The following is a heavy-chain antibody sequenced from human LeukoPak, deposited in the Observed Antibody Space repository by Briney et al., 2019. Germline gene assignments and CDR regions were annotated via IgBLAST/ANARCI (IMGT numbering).Heavy chain of an antibody. CDR1: GYTFSDYD. Sequence: ASVKVSCKASGYTFSDYDISWVRRATGQGLEWMGWMNPNSGNTGYAEKFQGRVTMTRDTSTNTAYMELTSLTSEDTAAYYCARNSGLADYWGQGTLVTVAS. V-gene: IGHV1-8*01. J-gene: IGHJ4*02. D-gene: IGHD5-12*01. CDR3: ARNSGLADY. CDR2: MNPNSGNT.